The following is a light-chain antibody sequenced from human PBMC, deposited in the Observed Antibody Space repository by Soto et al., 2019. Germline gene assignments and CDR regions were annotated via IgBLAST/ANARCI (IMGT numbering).Light chain of an antibody. CDR2: GAP. V-gene: IGKV3-15*01. CDR1: QRVDIS. J-gene: IGKJ1*01. CDR3: QQSRSWPRT. Sequence: EIVLTQSPATLSVSPGEGVIVACRAGQRVDISLAWLPQKPGQAPRLLIYGAPTWATGMPGTFRGRVSGREFTLTITSLRPEEFGVYYCQQSRSWPRTFGQGTKVEIK.